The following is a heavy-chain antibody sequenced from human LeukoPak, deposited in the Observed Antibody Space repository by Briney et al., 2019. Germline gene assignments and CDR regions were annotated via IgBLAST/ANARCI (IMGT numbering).Heavy chain of an antibody. V-gene: IGHV3-30*18. CDR2: ISYDGSNK. CDR3: AKNQDAGYSSSCLDY. Sequence: PGRSLRLSCAGTGFSFGNYGMHWVRQAPGKGLEWVAVISYDGSNKYYADSVKGRFTISRDNSKNTLYLQMNSLRAEDTAVYYCAKNQDAGYSSSCLDYWGQGTLVTVSS. CDR1: GFSFGNYG. D-gene: IGHD6-13*01. J-gene: IGHJ4*02.